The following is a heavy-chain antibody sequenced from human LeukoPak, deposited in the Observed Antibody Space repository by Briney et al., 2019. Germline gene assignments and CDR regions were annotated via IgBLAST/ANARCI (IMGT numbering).Heavy chain of an antibody. J-gene: IGHJ4*02. CDR1: GFTFSSYG. D-gene: IGHD6-6*01. Sequence: GGSLRLSCAASGFTFSSYGMHWVRQAPGKGLEWVAVIWYDGSNKYYADSVKGRFTISRDNSKNTLYLQMNSLRAEDTAVYYCARDRAFEYSSSSGLRYWGQGTLVTVSS. CDR2: IWYDGSNK. CDR3: ARDRAFEYSSSSGLRY. V-gene: IGHV3-33*01.